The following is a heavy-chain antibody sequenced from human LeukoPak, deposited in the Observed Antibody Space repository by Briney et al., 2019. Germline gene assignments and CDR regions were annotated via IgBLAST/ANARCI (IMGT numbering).Heavy chain of an antibody. V-gene: IGHV4-59*01. CDR1: GGSISSYY. CDR3: ARGVGATPFDY. CDR2: IYYSGST. D-gene: IGHD1-26*01. J-gene: IGHJ4*02. Sequence: SSETLSLTCTVSGGSISSYYWSWIRQPPGNGLEWIGYIYYSGSTNYNPSLKSRVTISVDTSKNQFSLKLSSVTAADTAVYYCARGVGATPFDYWGQGTLVTVSS.